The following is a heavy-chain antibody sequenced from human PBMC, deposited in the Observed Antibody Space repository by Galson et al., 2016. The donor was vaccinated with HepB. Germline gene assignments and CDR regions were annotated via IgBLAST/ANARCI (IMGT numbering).Heavy chain of an antibody. J-gene: IGHJ3*02. CDR1: GYTFTGYA. CDR2: ITAGNGNT. D-gene: IGHD6-6*01. CDR3: ASQARTFREWYSSSSNAFDI. Sequence: SVKVSCKASGYTFTGYAIHWVRQAPGQRLEWMGWITAGNGNTKYSQKFQGRVTITRETSASTAYMELSSLKSEDTAVYYCASQARTFREWYSSSSNAFDIWGQGTMVTVSS. V-gene: IGHV1-3*01.